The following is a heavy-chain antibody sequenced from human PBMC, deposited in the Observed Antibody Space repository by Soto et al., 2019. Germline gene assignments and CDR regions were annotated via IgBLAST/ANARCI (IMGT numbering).Heavy chain of an antibody. Sequence: QVQLVESGGGVVQPGTSLRLSCTTSGFTFRNHAMHWVRQAPGKGLEWVAQIWYDGSNKYYADSVKGRFTISRDNSRNMVYVQMNSLRVEDTAVYYCAGDGQQPAPYSLDVWGQGTAVTVSS. J-gene: IGHJ6*02. D-gene: IGHD6-13*01. CDR1: GFTFRNHA. CDR3: AGDGQQPAPYSLDV. CDR2: IWYDGSNK. V-gene: IGHV3-33*01.